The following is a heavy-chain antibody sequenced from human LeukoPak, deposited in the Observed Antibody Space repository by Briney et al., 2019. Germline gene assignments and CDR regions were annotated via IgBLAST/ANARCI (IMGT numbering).Heavy chain of an antibody. Sequence: MPSETLSLTCTVSGGFISNYYWSWIRQPPGKGLEWIGYIYYSGSTNYNPSLKSRVTISVDTSKNQFSLKLSSLTAADTAVYYCARGGGWTDYWGQGTLVTVSS. CDR1: GGFISNYY. V-gene: IGHV4-59*01. D-gene: IGHD6-19*01. CDR3: ARGGGWTDY. CDR2: IYYSGST. J-gene: IGHJ4*02.